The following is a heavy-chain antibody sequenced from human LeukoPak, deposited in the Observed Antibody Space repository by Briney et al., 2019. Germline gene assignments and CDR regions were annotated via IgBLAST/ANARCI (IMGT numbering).Heavy chain of an antibody. CDR3: ARVSTGPGFVY. V-gene: IGHV3-7*01. J-gene: IGHJ4*02. Sequence: PGGSLRLSCAASGFTFSSYWMSWVRQAPEKGLEWVAHIIQDGSEKYYVDSVKGRFTISRDNAKNSLYLQMHRLRAEDPAVYYRARVSTGPGFVYWGQGTLVTVSS. CDR1: GFTFSSYW. D-gene: IGHD1-1*01. CDR2: IIQDGSEK.